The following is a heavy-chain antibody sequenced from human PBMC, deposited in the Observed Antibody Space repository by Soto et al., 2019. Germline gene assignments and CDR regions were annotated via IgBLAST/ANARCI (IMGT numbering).Heavy chain of an antibody. Sequence: GASVKVSCKTSGYTFTGYYMHWVRPAPLQGLEWMGWINPNSGSTNYAQKFQGWVTMTRATSISTAYMELSRLRSDDTAVYYCARGPFYYDSGGSSGDFGYWARGSLVTGSS. CDR2: INPNSGST. D-gene: IGHD3-22*01. CDR1: GYTFTGYY. CDR3: ARGPFYYDSGGSSGDFGY. J-gene: IGHJ4*02. V-gene: IGHV1-2*04.